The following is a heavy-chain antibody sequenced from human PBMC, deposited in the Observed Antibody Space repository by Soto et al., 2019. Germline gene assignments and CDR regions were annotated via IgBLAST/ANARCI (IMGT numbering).Heavy chain of an antibody. D-gene: IGHD3-10*01. Sequence: PGGSLRLSCAASGFTFSSYAMSWVRQAPGKGLEWVAAIGGTDGKTYYADSVKGRFTIYRDNSENTLYLQMSRLRAEDTAVYFCAKGMFSSSPAAAGSFDYWGQGALVTVSS. J-gene: IGHJ4*02. CDR2: IGGTDGKT. V-gene: IGHV3-23*01. CDR1: GFTFSSYA. CDR3: AKGMFSSSPAAAGSFDY.